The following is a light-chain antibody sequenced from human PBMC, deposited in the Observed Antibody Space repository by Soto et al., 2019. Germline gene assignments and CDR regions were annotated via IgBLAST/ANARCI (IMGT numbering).Light chain of an antibody. CDR3: QQYNNWPPFT. V-gene: IGKV3-15*01. J-gene: IGKJ5*01. Sequence: EIVMTQSPVTLSVSPGERVTLSCRASQSVSNNLAWYQQKSGQAPRLLIYAASTRVTGIPARFSGSGSGTEFTLTISSLQSEDFAIYYCQQYNNWPPFTFGQGTRLDIK. CDR1: QSVSNN. CDR2: AAS.